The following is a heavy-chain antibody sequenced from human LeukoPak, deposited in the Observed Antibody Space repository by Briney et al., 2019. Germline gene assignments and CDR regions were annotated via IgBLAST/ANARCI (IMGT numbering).Heavy chain of an antibody. D-gene: IGHD1-14*01. CDR3: AVGLGKTDTDY. Sequence: GGSLRLSCAAAAFTFSKAWMNWVRHAPGKGREWVARIKTKSQGGTTDYTAPVKGRFAISRDDSESRLYLQMNSLKSEDTAVYYCAVGLGKTDTDYWGQGTLVTVYS. CDR1: AFTFSKAW. CDR2: IKTKSQGGTT. V-gene: IGHV3-15*05. J-gene: IGHJ4*02.